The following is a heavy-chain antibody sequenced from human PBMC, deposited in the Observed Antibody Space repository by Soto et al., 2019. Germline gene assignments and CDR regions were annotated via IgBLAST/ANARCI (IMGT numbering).Heavy chain of an antibody. CDR2: IYYSGST. J-gene: IGHJ6*02. CDR1: GGSISSGDYY. V-gene: IGHV4-30-4*01. CDR3: ARASGAYLDYGMDV. D-gene: IGHD7-27*01. Sequence: PSETLSLTCTVSGGSISSGDYYWSWIRQPPGKGLEWIGYIYYSGSTYYNPSLKSRVTISVDTSKNQFSLKLSSVTAADTAVYYCARASGAYLDYGMDVWGQGTTVTVSS.